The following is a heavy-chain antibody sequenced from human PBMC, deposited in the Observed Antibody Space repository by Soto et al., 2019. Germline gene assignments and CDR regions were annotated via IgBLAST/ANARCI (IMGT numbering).Heavy chain of an antibody. CDR1: GFTFSTYA. J-gene: IGHJ3*02. V-gene: IGHV3-23*01. CDR2: ISGSGGSA. CDR3: AGSSGWYRAFDI. Sequence: PGGSLRLSCAASGFTFSTYAMIWVRKAPGKGLEWVSGISGSGGSAYYADSVKGRFTISRDNSKNTLYLQMNSLRAEDTAVYYYAGSSGWYRAFDIWGQGTMVTVSS. D-gene: IGHD6-19*01.